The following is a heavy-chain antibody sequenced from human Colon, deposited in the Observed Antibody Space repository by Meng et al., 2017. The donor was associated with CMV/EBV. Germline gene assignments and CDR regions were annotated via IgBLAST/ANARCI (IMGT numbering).Heavy chain of an antibody. Sequence: ASVKVSCKASGYTFTGYYTHWVRQAPGQGLEWMGWINPNRGGTNYAQKFQGRVTVTRDTPISTDYMELSGLRSDDTAVYYCARDAYLGGLAVRRFDPWGQGTLVTVSS. CDR1: GYTFTGYY. CDR2: INPNRGGT. D-gene: IGHD6-6*01. CDR3: ARDAYLGGLAVRRFDP. V-gene: IGHV1-2*02. J-gene: IGHJ5*02.